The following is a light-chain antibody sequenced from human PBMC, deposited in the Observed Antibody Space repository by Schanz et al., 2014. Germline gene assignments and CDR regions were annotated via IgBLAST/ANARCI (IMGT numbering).Light chain of an antibody. CDR2: EVS. J-gene: IGLJ3*02. CDR3: AAWDDSLSGGV. Sequence: QSALTQPPSVSGSPGQSVTISCTGTSSDVGSYNRVSWYQQPPGTAPKLMIYEVSNRPSGVPDRFSGSKSGNTASLTISGLQAEDEADYYCAAWDDSLSGGVFGGGTKLTVL. CDR1: SSDVGSYNR. V-gene: IGLV2-18*01.